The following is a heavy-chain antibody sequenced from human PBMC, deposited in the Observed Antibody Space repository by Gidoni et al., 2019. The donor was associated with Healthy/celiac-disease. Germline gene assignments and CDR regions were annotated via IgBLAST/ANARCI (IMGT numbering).Heavy chain of an antibody. Sequence: QITLQESGPTLVKPTQTLTLTSTFSGFSLSTRGVGVGWIRQPPGKALEWLALLYWDDDKRYSPSLKSRLTITKDTSKNQVVLTMTNMDPVDTATYYCAHSLNNWNYGRWFDPWGQGTLVTVSS. V-gene: IGHV2-5*02. CDR1: GFSLSTRGVG. CDR3: AHSLNNWNYGRWFDP. D-gene: IGHD1-7*01. CDR2: LYWDDDK. J-gene: IGHJ5*02.